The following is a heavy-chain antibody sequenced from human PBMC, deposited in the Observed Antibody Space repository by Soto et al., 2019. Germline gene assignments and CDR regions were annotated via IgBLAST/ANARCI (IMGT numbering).Heavy chain of an antibody. Sequence: ASVKVSCKASGYTFTSYAMHWVRQAPGQRLEWMGWINAGNGNTKYAQKLQGRVTMTTDTSTSTAYMELRSLRSDDTAVYYCARDPGRQTRYFDWTTYGMDVWGQGTTVTVSS. J-gene: IGHJ6*02. CDR2: INAGNGNT. D-gene: IGHD3-9*01. V-gene: IGHV1-3*01. CDR3: ARDPGRQTRYFDWTTYGMDV. CDR1: GYTFTSYA.